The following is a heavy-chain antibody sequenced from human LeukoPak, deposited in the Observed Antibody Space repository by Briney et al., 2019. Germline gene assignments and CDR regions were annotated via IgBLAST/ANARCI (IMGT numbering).Heavy chain of an antibody. D-gene: IGHD4/OR15-4a*01. CDR1: GFTFDDYY. Sequence: PGGSLRLSCAASGFTFDDYYMTWIRQAPRQGLQWITSISASGTILLYADSVKGRFTVSRDNAKNSLFLQMNSLRPDDTAVYYCARHMVLSPSDSWGQGTLVTVSS. CDR3: ARHMVLSPSDS. CDR2: ISASGTIL. V-gene: IGHV3-11*01. J-gene: IGHJ4*02.